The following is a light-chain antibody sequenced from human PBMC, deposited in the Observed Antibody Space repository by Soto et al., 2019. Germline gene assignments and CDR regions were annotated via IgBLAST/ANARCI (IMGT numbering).Light chain of an antibody. J-gene: IGKJ3*01. CDR1: QGISSY. CDR2: AAS. Sequence: DIQMTQSPSSLSASVGDRVTITCRASQGISSYLAWYQQKPGKVPKLLIYAASTLQSGVPSRFSGSGSGTDFTLTISSLQHEDVATYYCQQYSSAPSTFGRVTDLDIK. CDR3: QQYSSAPST. V-gene: IGKV1-27*01.